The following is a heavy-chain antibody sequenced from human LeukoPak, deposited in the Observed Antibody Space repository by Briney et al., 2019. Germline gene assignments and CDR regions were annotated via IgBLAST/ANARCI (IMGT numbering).Heavy chain of an antibody. CDR1: GFTFSESW. D-gene: IGHD1-1*01. Sequence: GGSLRLSCAASGFTFSESWMTWVRQVPGQGLEWVAHINHEGGGIQYVDSVKGRFTISRDNAKGSVYLQMNSLRAGDTAIYHCATYINWVAGDVWGQGTTVIVSS. CDR3: ATYINWVAGDV. J-gene: IGHJ6*02. V-gene: IGHV3-7*01. CDR2: INHEGGGI.